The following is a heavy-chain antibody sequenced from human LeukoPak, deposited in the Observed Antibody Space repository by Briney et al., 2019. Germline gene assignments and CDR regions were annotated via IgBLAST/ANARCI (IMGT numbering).Heavy chain of an antibody. CDR1: GLTFSDYA. CDR3: AKDYSDSRVADVFFEY. V-gene: IGHV3-23*01. D-gene: IGHD2-15*01. J-gene: IGHJ4*02. Sequence: GGSLRLSCAASGLTFSDYAMSWFRQAPGKGLEWVSGITSGFTPHYADSVKGRFTISRGNSKNTFHLQLNSLRAEDTAVYYCAKDYSDSRVADVFFEYWGQGTLVTVSS. CDR2: ITSGFTP.